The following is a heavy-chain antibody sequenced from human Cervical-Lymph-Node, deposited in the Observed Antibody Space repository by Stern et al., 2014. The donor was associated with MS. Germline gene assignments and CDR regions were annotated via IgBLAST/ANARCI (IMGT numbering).Heavy chain of an antibody. Sequence: QVQLQESGPGLVKPSETLSLTCTVSGGSITNRDYWGWIRQSPGKGLEWIGSVYYSGITYYRPSLKSRATISIDTSKNHFSLKLTLVTATDTAVYFCARGVTAVTNYVPNWCFDLWGRGTLVTISS. CDR3: ARGVTAVTNYVPNWCFDL. D-gene: IGHD4-11*01. CDR1: GGSITNRDY. V-gene: IGHV4-39*02. J-gene: IGHJ2*01. CDR2: VYYSGIT.